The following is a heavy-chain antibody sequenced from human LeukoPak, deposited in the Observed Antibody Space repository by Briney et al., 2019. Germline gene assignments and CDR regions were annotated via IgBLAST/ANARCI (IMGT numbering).Heavy chain of an antibody. CDR2: VYYSGST. D-gene: IGHD5-12*01. CDR3: ARHATGYEFDY. Sequence: PSETLSLTCTVSGGSISSYYWSWIRQPPGKGLEWIGYVYYSGSTNYNPSLKSRVTISVDTSQNQFSLRLSSVTAADTAVYYCARHATGYEFDYWGQGTLVTVSS. J-gene: IGHJ4*02. V-gene: IGHV4-59*08. CDR1: GGSISSYY.